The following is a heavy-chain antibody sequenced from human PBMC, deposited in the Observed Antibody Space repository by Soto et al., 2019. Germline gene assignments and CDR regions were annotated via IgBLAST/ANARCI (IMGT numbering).Heavy chain of an antibody. CDR1: GGSFSGYY. CDR2: INHSGST. J-gene: IGHJ4*02. D-gene: IGHD6-13*01. CDR3: ARGWGIAEGINFEY. V-gene: IGHV4-34*01. Sequence: QVQLQQWGAGLLKPSETLSLTCAVYGGSFSGYYWSWIRQPPGKGLEWIGEINHSGSTNYNPSLKSRVTISVDTSKNQFSLKLSSVTAADTAVYYCARGWGIAEGINFEYWGQGTLVTVSS.